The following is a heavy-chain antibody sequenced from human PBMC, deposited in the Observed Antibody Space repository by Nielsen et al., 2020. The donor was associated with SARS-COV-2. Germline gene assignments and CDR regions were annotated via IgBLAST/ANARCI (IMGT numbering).Heavy chain of an antibody. D-gene: IGHD3-3*01. CDR2: INHSGST. V-gene: IGHV4-34*01. CDR1: GGSFSGYY. CDR3: ARGDYDFWSGHFDAFDI. Sequence: SETLFLTCAVYGGSFSGYYWSWIRQPPGKGLEWIGEINHSGSTNYNPSLKSRVTISVDTSKNQFSLKLSSVTAADTAVYYCARGDYDFWSGHFDAFDIWGQGTMVTVSS. J-gene: IGHJ3*02.